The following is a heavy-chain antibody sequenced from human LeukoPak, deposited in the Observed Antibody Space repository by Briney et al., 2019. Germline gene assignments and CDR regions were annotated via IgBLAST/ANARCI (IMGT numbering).Heavy chain of an antibody. CDR3: AKGYDYRSGAGSFDY. V-gene: IGHV3-48*01. J-gene: IGHJ4*02. CDR2: ISSSSSTI. Sequence: PGGSLRRSCAASGFTFSSYSMNWVRQAPGKGLEWISYISSSSSTIYYADSVKGRFTISRDNSKNTLYLQMNGLRADDTAVYYCAKGYDYRSGAGSFDYWGQGTLVTVSS. CDR1: GFTFSSYS. D-gene: IGHD3-10*01.